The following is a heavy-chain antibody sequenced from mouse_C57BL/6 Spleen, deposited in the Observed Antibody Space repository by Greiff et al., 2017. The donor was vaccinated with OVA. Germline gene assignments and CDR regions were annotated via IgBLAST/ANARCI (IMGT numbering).Heavy chain of an antibody. J-gene: IGHJ4*01. D-gene: IGHD1-1*01. Sequence: VQLQQPGAELVKPGASVKLSCKASGYTFTSYWMHWVKQRPGRGLEWIGRIDPNRGGTKYNEKFKRKATLTVDKPSSTAYMQLSSLTSEDAAVDYCAYYYGSSRYYYAMDYWGQGTSVTVSS. V-gene: IGHV1-72*01. CDR3: AYYYGSSRYYYAMDY. CDR1: GYTFTSYW. CDR2: IDPNRGGT.